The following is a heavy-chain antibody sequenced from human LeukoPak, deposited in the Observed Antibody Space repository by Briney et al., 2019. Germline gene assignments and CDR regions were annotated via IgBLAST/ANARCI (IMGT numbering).Heavy chain of an antibody. V-gene: IGHV3-23*01. D-gene: IGHD3-22*01. J-gene: IGHJ4*02. CDR2: ISGSGGST. CDR1: GFTFNNYA. CDR3: AKGEGYYDPPRY. Sequence: GGSLRLSCAASGFTFNNYAMNWVRQAPGKGLEWVSAISGSGGSTYYADSVKGRFTISRDNSKNPLYLQVNSLRAEDTAVYYCAKGEGYYDPPRYWGQGTLVTVSS.